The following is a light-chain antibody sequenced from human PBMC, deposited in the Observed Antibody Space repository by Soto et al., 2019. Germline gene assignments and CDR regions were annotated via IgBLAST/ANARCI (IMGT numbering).Light chain of an antibody. J-gene: IGKJ3*01. Sequence: EIVLTQSPATLSLSPGERATLSCRASQSVSSYLAWYQQKPGQAPRLLIYDASNRATGIPARFSGSGSGTDFTLPISSLEPEDFAVYYCQQRSIWPPQFTFGPGTKVDIK. CDR2: DAS. V-gene: IGKV3-11*01. CDR1: QSVSSY. CDR3: QQRSIWPPQFT.